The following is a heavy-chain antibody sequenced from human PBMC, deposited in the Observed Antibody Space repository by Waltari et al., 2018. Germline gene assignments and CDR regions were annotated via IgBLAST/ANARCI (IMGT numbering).Heavy chain of an antibody. Sequence: EVHLVESGGGLVQPGGSLRISCAASGCTLTDYRRSWVSQAPGKGPEWVANIQKDGSEKNYVDYVKGRFTISRDNAKDSVYLQMNSLRADDTAMYYCVRDHWGPDYWGQGTLVTVSS. CDR3: VRDHWGPDY. CDR2: IQKDGSEK. D-gene: IGHD7-27*01. J-gene: IGHJ4*02. CDR1: GCTLTDYR. V-gene: IGHV3-7*01.